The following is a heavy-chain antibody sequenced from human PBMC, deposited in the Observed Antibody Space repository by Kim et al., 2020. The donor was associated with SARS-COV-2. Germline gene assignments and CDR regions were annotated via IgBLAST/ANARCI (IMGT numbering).Heavy chain of an antibody. D-gene: IGHD4-17*01. V-gene: IGHV4-34*01. CDR1: GGSFSGYY. Sequence: SETLSLTCAVYGGSFSGYYWSWIRQPPGKGLEWIGEINHSGSTNYNPSLKSRVTISVDTSKNQFSLKLSSVIAADTAVYYCARERVYGDLLFNDYWGQGTLVTVSS. CDR3: ARERVYGDLLFNDY. CDR2: INHSGST. J-gene: IGHJ4*02.